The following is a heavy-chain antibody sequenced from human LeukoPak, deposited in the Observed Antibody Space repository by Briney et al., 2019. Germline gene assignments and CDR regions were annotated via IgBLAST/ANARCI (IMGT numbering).Heavy chain of an antibody. V-gene: IGHV1-18*04. CDR1: GYTFTSYG. J-gene: IGHJ4*02. CDR3: ARQVASSSTYFSSGSYYSRIDY. CDR2: ISAYNGNT. Sequence: ASVKVSCKASGYTFTSYGISWVRQAPGQGLEWMGWISAYNGNTNYAQKLQGRVTMTTDTSTSTAYMELRSLRSDDTAVYYCARQVASSSTYFSSGSYYSRIDYWGQETLVTVSS. D-gene: IGHD3-10*01.